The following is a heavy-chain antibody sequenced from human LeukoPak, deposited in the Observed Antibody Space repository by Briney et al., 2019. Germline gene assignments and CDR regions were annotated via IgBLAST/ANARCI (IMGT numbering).Heavy chain of an antibody. CDR2: IYTSGST. CDR1: GGSISSGSYY. V-gene: IGHV4-61*02. J-gene: IGHJ3*02. Sequence: PSQTLSLTCTVSGGSISSGSYYWSWIRQPAGKGLEWIGRIYTSGSTNYNPSLKSRVTISVDTSKNQFSLKLSSVTAADTAVYYCARSIFALAGDAFDIWGQGTMVTVSS. CDR3: ARSIFALAGDAFDI. D-gene: IGHD3-9*01.